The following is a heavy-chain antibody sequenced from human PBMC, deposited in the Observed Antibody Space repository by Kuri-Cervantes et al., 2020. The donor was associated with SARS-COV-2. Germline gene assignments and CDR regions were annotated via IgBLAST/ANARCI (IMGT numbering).Heavy chain of an antibody. D-gene: IGHD6-13*01. J-gene: IGHJ4*02. CDR1: GGTFSSYA. CDR2: IIPIFGTA. Sequence: SSVTVSCKASGGTFSSYAISWVRQAPGQGLEWMGRIIPIFGTANYAQKFQGRLTITADKSTSTAYMELSSLRSEDTAGYYCARGGSSYSSSWFDYYFDYWGQGTLVTVSS. V-gene: IGHV1-69*06. CDR3: ARGGSSYSSSWFDYYFDY.